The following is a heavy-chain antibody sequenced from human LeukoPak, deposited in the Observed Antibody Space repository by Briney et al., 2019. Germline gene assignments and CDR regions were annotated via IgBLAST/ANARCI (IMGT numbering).Heavy chain of an antibody. V-gene: IGHV4-34*01. J-gene: IGHJ4*02. D-gene: IGHD6-13*01. CDR1: GGSFSGYY. Sequence: SETLSLTCAVYGGSFSGYYWSWIRQPPGKGLEWIGEINHSGSTNYNPSLKSRVTISVDTSKNQFSLKLSSVTAADTAVYYCARVRYSSSWYFKRGFDHWGQGTLVTVSS. CDR2: INHSGST. CDR3: ARVRYSSSWYFKRGFDH.